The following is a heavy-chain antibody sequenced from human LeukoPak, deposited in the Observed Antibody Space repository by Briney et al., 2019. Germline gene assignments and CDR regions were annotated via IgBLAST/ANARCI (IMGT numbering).Heavy chain of an antibody. CDR1: GSSINPYY. J-gene: IGHJ4*02. Sequence: SETLSLTCAVSGSSINPYYWNWIRQPPGKGLEWIGYIYYTGTTKYNPSLKNRVYISLDTFKNQFSLELNSVTAADTAVYYCARAVITFGAAVAKGFDCWGQGTLVTVSS. D-gene: IGHD3-16*01. CDR3: ARAVITFGAAVAKGFDC. CDR2: IYYTGTT. V-gene: IGHV4-59*12.